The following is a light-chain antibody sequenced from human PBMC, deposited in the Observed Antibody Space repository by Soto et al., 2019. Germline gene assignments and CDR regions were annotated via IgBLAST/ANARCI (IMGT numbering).Light chain of an antibody. V-gene: IGLV1-47*02. CDR3: AAWDDNLSGYC. Sequence: QSVLTQPPSASGTPGQRVTISCSGSSSNIGSNYVYWYQQLPGTAPKLLIFGNNQRPSGVPDRFSGSKSGTSASLAISGLRSEDEADYYWAAWDDNLSGYCFGTGTKVTVL. CDR1: SSNIGSNY. CDR2: GNN. J-gene: IGLJ1*01.